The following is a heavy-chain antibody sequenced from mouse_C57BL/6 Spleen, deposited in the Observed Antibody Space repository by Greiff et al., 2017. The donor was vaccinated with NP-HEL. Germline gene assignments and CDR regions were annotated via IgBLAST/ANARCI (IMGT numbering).Heavy chain of an antibody. CDR1: GYAFSSYW. CDR3: ARGSNWVYFDY. D-gene: IGHD4-1*01. J-gene: IGHJ2*01. Sequence: QVQLQQSGPELVKPGASVKISCKASGYAFSSYWMNWVKQRPGKGLEWIGQIYPGDGDTNYNGKFKGKATLTADKSSSTAYMQLSSLTSEDSAVYFCARGSNWVYFDYWGQGTTLTVSS. CDR2: IYPGDGDT. V-gene: IGHV1-80*01.